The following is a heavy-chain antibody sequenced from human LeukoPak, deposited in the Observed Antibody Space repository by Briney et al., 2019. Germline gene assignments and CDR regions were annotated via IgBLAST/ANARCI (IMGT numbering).Heavy chain of an antibody. J-gene: IGHJ4*02. CDR2: IYHSGST. V-gene: IGHV4-39*07. CDR3: ARAYITIGLPTFDY. CDR1: GGSISSSSYY. D-gene: IGHD3-10*01. Sequence: PSETLSLTCTVSGGSISSSSYYWGWIRQPPGKGVEWIGSIYHSGSTYYNPSLKSRVTISVDTSKNQFSLKLSSVTAADTAVYYCARAYITIGLPTFDYWGQGTLVTVSS.